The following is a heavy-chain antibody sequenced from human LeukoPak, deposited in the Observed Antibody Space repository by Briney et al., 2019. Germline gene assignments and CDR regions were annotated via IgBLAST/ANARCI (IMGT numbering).Heavy chain of an antibody. D-gene: IGHD5-18*01. Sequence: GGSLRLSCAASGFTFSSYSMNRVRQAPGKGLEWVSYISSSGNTIDYADSVKGRFTISRDNAKNSLYLQMVSLRAEDTAVYYCARLRGYSYGYGDYWGQGTLVTVSS. J-gene: IGHJ4*02. CDR1: GFTFSSYS. V-gene: IGHV3-48*04. CDR3: ARLRGYSYGYGDY. CDR2: ISSSGNTI.